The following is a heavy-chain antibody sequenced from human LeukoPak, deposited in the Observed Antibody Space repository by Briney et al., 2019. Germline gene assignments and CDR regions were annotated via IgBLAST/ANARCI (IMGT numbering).Heavy chain of an antibody. CDR2: IYYSGST. CDR1: GGSISSSSYY. J-gene: IGHJ4*02. V-gene: IGHV4-39*01. CDR3: ARHLVGWLPYPYFDY. Sequence: PSQTLSLTCTVSGGSISSSSYYWGWIRQPPGKGLEWIGSIYYSGSTYYNPSLKSRVTISVDTSKNQFSLKLSSVTAADTAVYYCARHLVGWLPYPYFDYWGQGTLVTVSS. D-gene: IGHD3-22*01.